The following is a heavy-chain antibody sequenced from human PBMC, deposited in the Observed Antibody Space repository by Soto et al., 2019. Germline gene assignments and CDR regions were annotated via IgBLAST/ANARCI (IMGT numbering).Heavy chain of an antibody. Sequence: EVQLVESGGGLVQPGGSLRLSCAASGFTFSSYEMNWVRQAPGKGLEWVSAISGSGGSTYYADSVKGRFTISRDNSKNTLYLQMNSLRAEDTAVYYCAKVRYCSSTSCYANRYYYYGMDVWGQGTTVTVSS. V-gene: IGHV3-23*04. CDR2: ISGSGGST. CDR3: AKVRYCSSTSCYANRYYYYGMDV. CDR1: GFTFSSYE. D-gene: IGHD2-2*01. J-gene: IGHJ6*02.